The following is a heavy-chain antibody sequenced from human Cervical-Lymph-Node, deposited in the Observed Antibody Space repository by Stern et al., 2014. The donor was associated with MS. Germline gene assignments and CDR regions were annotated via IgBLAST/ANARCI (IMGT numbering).Heavy chain of an antibody. CDR3: ASRVGGTALAR. Sequence: QMQLVQSGAEVKRPGASVKVSCQTSGYTFTSYYIHWVRQASGRGLEWMGRINPSSGVTNSSPKFQGRVTMTRDTSMNTAYMELTDLTSDDTAVYYCASRVGGTALARWGQGTLVTVSS. CDR2: INPSSGVT. D-gene: IGHD1-1*01. J-gene: IGHJ1*01. V-gene: IGHV1-2*06. CDR1: GYTFTSYY.